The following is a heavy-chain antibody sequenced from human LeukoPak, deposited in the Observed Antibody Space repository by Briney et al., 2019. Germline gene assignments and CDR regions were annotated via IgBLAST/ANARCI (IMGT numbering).Heavy chain of an antibody. CDR2: IRSKANSYAT. D-gene: IGHD3-22*01. J-gene: IGHJ4*02. V-gene: IGHV3-73*01. CDR3: TPNYYDSSGYYFDDY. Sequence: GGSLRLSCAASGFTFSGSAMHWVRQASGKGLEWVGRIRSKANSYATAYAASVKGRFTISRDDSKNTAYLQMNSLKTEDTAVYYCTPNYYDSSGYYFDDYWGQGTLVTVSS. CDR1: GFTFSGSA.